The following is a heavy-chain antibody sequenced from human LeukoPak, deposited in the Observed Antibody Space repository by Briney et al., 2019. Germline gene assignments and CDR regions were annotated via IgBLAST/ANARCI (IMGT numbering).Heavy chain of an antibody. D-gene: IGHD2-21*02. J-gene: IGHJ4*02. CDR1: GFTFSGSG. Sequence: GRSLRLSCVASGFTFSGSGMHWVRQAPGKGLECVALISYDGINKYYADSVKGRFTISRDNSKNTLYLQMDSLSTDDTTVYYCAKDWGRGDSYYADYWGQGTQVTVSS. CDR2: ISYDGINK. V-gene: IGHV3-30*18. CDR3: AKDWGRGDSYYADY.